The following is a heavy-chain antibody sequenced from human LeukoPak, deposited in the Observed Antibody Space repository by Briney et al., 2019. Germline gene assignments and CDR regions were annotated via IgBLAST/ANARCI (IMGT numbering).Heavy chain of an antibody. CDR2: IIPIFGTA. J-gene: IGHJ4*02. D-gene: IGHD3-22*01. CDR3: ARDRYYDSLSGGLFDY. CDR1: GGTFTSYA. Sequence: ASVKVSCKASGGTFTSYAISGVRKAPGQGLEWMGGIIPIFGTANYAQKFQGRVTITADESTSTAYMELSSLRSEDTAVYYCARDRYYDSLSGGLFDYWGQGTLVTVSS. V-gene: IGHV1-69*01.